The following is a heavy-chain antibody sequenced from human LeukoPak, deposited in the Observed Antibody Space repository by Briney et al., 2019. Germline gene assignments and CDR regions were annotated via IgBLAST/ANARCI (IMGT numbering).Heavy chain of an antibody. CDR3: ERGQGRGRRGHFDS. CDR2: TYYRSKWYN. D-gene: IGHD3-10*01. J-gene: IGHJ4*02. Sequence: SQTLSLTCAISGDSVSSNNAAWTWIRQSPSRGLEWLGRTYYRSKWYNDYAVSVKSRITINPDTSKNQFSLQLNSVTPEDTAVYYCERGQGRGRRGHFDSGGQGPLVPVSS. CDR1: GDSVSSNNAA. V-gene: IGHV6-1*01.